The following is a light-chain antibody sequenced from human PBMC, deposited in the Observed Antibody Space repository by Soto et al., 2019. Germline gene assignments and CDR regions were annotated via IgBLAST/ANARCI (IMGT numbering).Light chain of an antibody. CDR3: QQYGSSGT. CDR1: QGVGNNY. Sequence: EIVLTQSPGTLSLSPWERATLSCRASQGVGNNYLTWYQQKPGQAPRLLIYGASTRATGIPDRFSGSGSGTDFTLTISRLEPEDFAVYYCQQYGSSGTFGQGTKVDIK. V-gene: IGKV3-20*01. CDR2: GAS. J-gene: IGKJ1*01.